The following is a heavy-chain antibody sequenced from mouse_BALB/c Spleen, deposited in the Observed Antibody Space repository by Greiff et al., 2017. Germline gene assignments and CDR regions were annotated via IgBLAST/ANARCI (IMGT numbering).Heavy chain of an antibody. Sequence: VQLQQSGAELVRPGVSVKISCKGSGYTFTDYAMHWVKQSHAKSLEWIGVISTYYGDASYNQKFKGKATMTVDKSSSTAYMELARLTSEDSAIYYCASGDYYDSSAWFAYWGQGTLVTVSA. CDR3: ASGDYYDSSAWFAY. CDR2: ISTYYGDA. V-gene: IGHV1S137*01. CDR1: GYTFTDYA. D-gene: IGHD1-1*01. J-gene: IGHJ3*01.